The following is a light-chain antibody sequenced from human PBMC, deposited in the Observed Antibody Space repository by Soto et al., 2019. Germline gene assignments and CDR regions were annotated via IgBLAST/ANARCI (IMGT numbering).Light chain of an antibody. CDR2: AAS. CDR1: QSISSY. Sequence: DIQMTQSPSSLSASVGDRVTITCRASQSISSYLNWYQQKPGKAPKLLIYAASSLQIGVPSRFSGSGSATDFTLTISSLQPEDFATYYCQQSYSTLALTFGGGTKVEIK. V-gene: IGKV1-39*01. CDR3: QQSYSTLALT. J-gene: IGKJ4*01.